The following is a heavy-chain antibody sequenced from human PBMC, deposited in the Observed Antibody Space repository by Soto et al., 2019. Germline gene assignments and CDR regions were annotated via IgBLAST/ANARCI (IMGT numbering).Heavy chain of an antibody. CDR2: ISSSGSTI. J-gene: IGHJ6*02. V-gene: IGHV3-11*01. D-gene: IGHD2-21*02. CDR1: GFTFSDYY. CDR3: GTMGDTKQYYYYGMDV. Sequence: QVQLVESGGGLVKPGGSLRLSCAASGFTFSDYYMSWIRQAPGKGLEWVSYISSSGSTIYYADSVKGRFTISRDNAKNSLYLQMNSLRAEDTAVYYCGTMGDTKQYYYYGMDVWGQGTTVTVSS.